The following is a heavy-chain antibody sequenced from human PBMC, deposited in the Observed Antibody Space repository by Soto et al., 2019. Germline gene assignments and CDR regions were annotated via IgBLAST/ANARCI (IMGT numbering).Heavy chain of an antibody. CDR1: GFTFSNYW. CDR3: ARDNWDDY. CDR2: IKQDGSEE. Sequence: EVQLVESGGGLVQPGGSLRLSCAASGFTFSNYWMSWVRQAPGKGLEWGANIKQDGSEEYYVDSVKGRFTISRDNAKNSLFLQMNSLRVEDTAVYYCARDNWDDYWGQGTLVTVSS. J-gene: IGHJ4*02. V-gene: IGHV3-7*01. D-gene: IGHD7-27*01.